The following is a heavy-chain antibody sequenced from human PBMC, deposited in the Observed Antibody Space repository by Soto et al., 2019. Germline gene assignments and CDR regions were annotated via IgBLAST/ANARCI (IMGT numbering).Heavy chain of an antibody. CDR2: INAGNGNT. D-gene: IGHD6-19*01. CDR1: GYTFTSYA. J-gene: IGHJ4*02. CDR3: ARHGSGWDY. V-gene: IGHV1-3*05. Sequence: QVQLVQSGAEEKKPGASVKVSCKASGYTFTSYAMHLVRQAPGQRLEWMGWINAGNGNTKYSQKFQGRVTITRDTYASAAYMERSCLRSEDTAVNYCARHGSGWDYWGQGTLVTVSS.